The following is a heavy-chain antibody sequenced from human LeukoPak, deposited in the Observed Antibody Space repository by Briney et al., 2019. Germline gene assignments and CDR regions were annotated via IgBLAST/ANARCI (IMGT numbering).Heavy chain of an antibody. Sequence: GASVKVSCKVSGYTFTSYYMHWVRQAPGQGLEWMGIINPSGGSTSYAQKFQGRVTMTRDTSTSTVYMELSSLRSEDTAVYYCARVPPPLGYFDYWGQGTLVTVSS. CDR1: GYTFTSYY. CDR3: ARVPPPLGYFDY. V-gene: IGHV1-46*01. CDR2: INPSGGST. J-gene: IGHJ4*02.